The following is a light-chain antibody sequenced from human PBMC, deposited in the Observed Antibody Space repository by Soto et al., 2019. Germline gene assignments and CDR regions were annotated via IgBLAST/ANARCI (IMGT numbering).Light chain of an antibody. CDR2: DAS. CDR1: RNVRNW. J-gene: IGKJ5*01. V-gene: IGKV1-5*01. CDR3: QQYDNWPST. Sequence: DIQMTQSRSTLSASVGDSVTISCPASRNVRNWLAWYQQKPGKAPNPLIYDASSLKSGVPARFSGSGSGTEFTLTISSLQSEDFAVYYCQQYDNWPSTFGQGTRLEI.